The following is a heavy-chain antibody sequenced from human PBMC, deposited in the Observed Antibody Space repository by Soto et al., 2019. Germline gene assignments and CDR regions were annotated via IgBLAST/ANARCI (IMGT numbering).Heavy chain of an antibody. CDR1: GGSISSSSYY. Sequence: PSETLSLTCTVSGGSISSSSYYWGWIRQPPGKGLEWIGSIYYSGSTYYNPSLKSRVTISVDTSKNQFSLKLSSVTAADTAVYYCARRTYCTNGVCHLGWFDPWGQGTLVTVSS. J-gene: IGHJ5*02. V-gene: IGHV4-39*01. CDR3: ARRTYCTNGVCHLGWFDP. CDR2: IYYSGST. D-gene: IGHD2-8*01.